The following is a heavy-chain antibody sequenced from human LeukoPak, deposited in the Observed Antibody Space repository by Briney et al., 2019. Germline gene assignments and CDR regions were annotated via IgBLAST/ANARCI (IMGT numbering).Heavy chain of an antibody. D-gene: IGHD5-18*01. V-gene: IGHV4-34*01. CDR2: INHSGST. J-gene: IGHJ3*02. CDR3: ARGARAWIQLWFFAFDI. CDR1: GGSFSGYY. Sequence: SETLSLTCAVYGGSFSGYYWSWIRQPPGKGVDWIGEINHSGSTNYNPSLKSRVTISVDTSKNQFSLKLSSVTAADTAVYYCARGARAWIQLWFFAFDIWGQGTMVTVSS.